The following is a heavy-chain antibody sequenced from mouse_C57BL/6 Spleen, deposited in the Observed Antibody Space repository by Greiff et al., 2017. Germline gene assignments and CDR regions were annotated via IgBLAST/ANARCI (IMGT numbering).Heavy chain of an antibody. CDR3: VITTVVATVDY. J-gene: IGHJ2*01. D-gene: IGHD1-1*01. CDR1: GFNIKDYY. V-gene: IGHV14-2*01. CDR2: IDPEDGET. Sequence: VQLKQSGAELVKPGASVKLSCTASGFNIKDYYMHWVKQRTEQGLEWIGRIDPEDGETKYAPKFQGKATITADTSSNPAYLQLSSLTSENTAVYYCVITTVVATVDYWGQGTTLTVSS.